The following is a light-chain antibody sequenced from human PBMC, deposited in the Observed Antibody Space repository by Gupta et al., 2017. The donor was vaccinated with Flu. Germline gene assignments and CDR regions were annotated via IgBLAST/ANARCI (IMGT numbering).Light chain of an antibody. CDR1: QSVRSNS. CDR3: QQEGRSPLT. V-gene: IGKV3-20*01. Sequence: EIVLTQSPGTLSLSPGETATLSCRASQSVRSNSLAWYQQKPGQAPRLLIFGASSSATRIPDRYTGSGSRTEFTLTIIRLEPQDLPVYCSQQEGRSPLTFDDGTKMQIK. J-gene: IGKJ4*01. CDR2: GAS.